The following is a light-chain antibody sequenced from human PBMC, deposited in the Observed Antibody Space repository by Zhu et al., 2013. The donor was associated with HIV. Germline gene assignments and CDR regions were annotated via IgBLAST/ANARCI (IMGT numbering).Light chain of an antibody. Sequence: EIVLTQSPATLSLSPGERATLSCRASQSIRTTYLAWYQQKPGQAPRLLIYDASSRATGIPDRFRGSGSGTDFTLTISRLEPEDFAVYFCQQYGSSPLTFGGGTTV. CDR3: QQYGSSPLT. J-gene: IGKJ4*01. CDR2: DAS. CDR1: QSIRTTY. V-gene: IGKV3-20*01.